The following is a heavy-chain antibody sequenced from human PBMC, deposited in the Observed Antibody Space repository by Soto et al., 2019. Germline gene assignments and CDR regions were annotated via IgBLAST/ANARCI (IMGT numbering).Heavy chain of an antibody. CDR2: VYSWGSTSRST. V-gene: IGHV4-4*07. CDR3: AKVEFFSSGMDV. J-gene: IGHJ6*02. Sequence: PSESLSLTCTVADASTSSYYSCWIRHPAGQGLEWIGRVYSWGSTSRSTNYNPSLKSRLTISVDKSTKHFSLQLLSVPAADTAVHFCAKVEFFSSGMDVGGQGT. CDR1: DASTSSYY. D-gene: IGHD3-10*01.